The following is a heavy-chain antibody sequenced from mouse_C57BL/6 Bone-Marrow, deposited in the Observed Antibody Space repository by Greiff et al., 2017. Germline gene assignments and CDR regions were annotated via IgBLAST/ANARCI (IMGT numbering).Heavy chain of an antibody. J-gene: IGHJ2*01. D-gene: IGHD1-2*01. CDR3: ARWGTTAGGGY. CDR1: GYSFTDSN. V-gene: IGHV1-39*01. CDR2: INPNYGTT. Sequence: VHVQQSGPELVKPGASVKISCKASGYSFTDSNMNWVKQSNGKSLEWIGVINPNYGTTSYNQKFKGKATLTVDQSSSTAYMQLNSRTSEDSAVEYCARWGTTAGGGYWGQGTTLTVAS.